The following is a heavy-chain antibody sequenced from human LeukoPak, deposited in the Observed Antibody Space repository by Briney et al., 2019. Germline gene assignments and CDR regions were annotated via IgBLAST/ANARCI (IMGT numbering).Heavy chain of an antibody. Sequence: SETLSLTCTVSGGSISSYYRGWIRQPPGKVMEWIGYIYYSGSTNYTPSLKSRVTISVDTSKNQFSLKLSSVTAADTAVYYCARTRSSSWYYFDYWGQGTLVTVSS. V-gene: IGHV4-59*08. D-gene: IGHD6-13*01. J-gene: IGHJ4*02. CDR2: IYYSGST. CDR3: ARTRSSSWYYFDY. CDR1: GGSISSYY.